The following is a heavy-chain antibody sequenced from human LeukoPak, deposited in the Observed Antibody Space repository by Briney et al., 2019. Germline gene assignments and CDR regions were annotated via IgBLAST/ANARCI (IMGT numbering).Heavy chain of an antibody. CDR2: ISSSGNTI. D-gene: IGHD4/OR15-4a*01. Sequence: TGGSLRLSCAASGFTFSDYYMHWIRQAPGKGLEWVSYISSSGNTIHYADSVKGRFTISRDNAKNSLYLQMNSLRAEDTSVYYCARVGDNYNEYVDYWGQGSLVTVSS. V-gene: IGHV3-11*04. J-gene: IGHJ4*02. CDR3: ARVGDNYNEYVDY. CDR1: GFTFSDYY.